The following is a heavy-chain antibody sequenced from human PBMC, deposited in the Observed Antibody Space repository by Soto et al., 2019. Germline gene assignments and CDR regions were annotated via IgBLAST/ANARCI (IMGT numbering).Heavy chain of an antibody. CDR2: ISYDGSSK. CDR3: AKGSIVGATKDWFDP. CDR1: GFTFSSYG. V-gene: IGHV3-30*18. Sequence: QVQLVESGGGVVQPGRSLSLSCAASGFTFSSYGMYWVRQAPGKGLEWVAVISYDGSSKYYADSVKGRLTISRDNSENTLYLQMNSLRAEDTAVYSCAKGSIVGATKDWFDPWGQGTLVTVSS. D-gene: IGHD1-26*01. J-gene: IGHJ5*02.